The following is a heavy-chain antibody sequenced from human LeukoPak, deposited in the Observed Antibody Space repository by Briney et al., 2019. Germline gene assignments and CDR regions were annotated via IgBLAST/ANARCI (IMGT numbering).Heavy chain of an antibody. D-gene: IGHD3-22*01. CDR3: AGEDNSSGYRPFDI. Sequence: ASVKVSCKASGYTFTGYYIHWVRQAPGQGLEWMGRINPNNGGTNYAQKFQGRVTMTRDKSMSTAYMELSRLRSVDTAVYYCAGEDNSSGYRPFDIWGQGTMVTVPS. CDR1: GYTFTGYY. J-gene: IGHJ3*02. CDR2: INPNNGGT. V-gene: IGHV1-2*06.